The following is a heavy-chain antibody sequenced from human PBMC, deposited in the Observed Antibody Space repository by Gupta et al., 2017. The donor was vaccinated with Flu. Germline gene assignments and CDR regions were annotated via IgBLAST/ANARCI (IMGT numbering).Heavy chain of an antibody. Sequence: EVQLLESGGGLVQPGGSLRLSCAASGFTFSSYAMGWVRQAPGKGLEWVSAISGSGGSTYYADSVKGRFTISRDNSKNTLYLQMNSLRAEETAVYYCAKDHNFLSSSWYDYYYGMDVWGQGTTVTVSS. CDR2: ISGSGGST. D-gene: IGHD6-13*01. J-gene: IGHJ6*02. V-gene: IGHV3-23*01. CDR3: AKDHNFLSSSWYDYYYGMDV. CDR1: GFTFSSYA.